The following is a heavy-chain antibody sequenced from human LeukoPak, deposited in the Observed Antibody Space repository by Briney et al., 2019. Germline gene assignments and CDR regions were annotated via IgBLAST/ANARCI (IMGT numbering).Heavy chain of an antibody. J-gene: IGHJ3*02. CDR2: IDWNGGRT. D-gene: IGHD6-13*01. CDR3: ARSRYSSSWYDDAFDI. V-gene: IGHV3-20*01. CDR1: GFTLDDYG. Sequence: GGSLRLSCAASGFTLDDYGMSWVRQAPGKGLEWVSGIDWNGGRTGYADSVKGRFTISRDNAKNSLYLQMNSLRAEDTALYHCARSRYSSSWYDDAFDIWGQGTMVTVSS.